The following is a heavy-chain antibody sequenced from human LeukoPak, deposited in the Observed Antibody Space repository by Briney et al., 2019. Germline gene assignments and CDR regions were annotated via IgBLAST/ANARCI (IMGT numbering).Heavy chain of an antibody. V-gene: IGHV1-8*01. Sequence: ASVKVSCKASGYTFTRYDINWVRQATGQGPEWMGWMNPNSGNTGYAQKFQGRVTMTRNTSISTAYMELSSLRSEDTAVYYCARWTPSKLVATIWEDPAFDYWGQGTLVTVSS. D-gene: IGHD5-12*01. CDR1: GYTFTRYD. CDR3: ARWTPSKLVATIWEDPAFDY. J-gene: IGHJ4*02. CDR2: MNPNSGNT.